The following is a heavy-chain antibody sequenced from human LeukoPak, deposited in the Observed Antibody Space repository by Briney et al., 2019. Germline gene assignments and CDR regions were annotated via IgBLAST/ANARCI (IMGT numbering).Heavy chain of an antibody. CDR2: INPNGGST. CDR1: GYTFTSYY. V-gene: IGHV1-46*01. J-gene: IGHJ5*02. D-gene: IGHD3-10*01. CDR3: ARANMVRGVGSFFDRNWFDP. Sequence: ASVKVSCKASGYTFTSYYMHWVRQAPGQGLEWMGIINPNGGSTSYAQKFQGRVTMTRDMSTSTVYMELSSLRSEDTAVYYCARANMVRGVGSFFDRNWFDPWGQGTLVTVSS.